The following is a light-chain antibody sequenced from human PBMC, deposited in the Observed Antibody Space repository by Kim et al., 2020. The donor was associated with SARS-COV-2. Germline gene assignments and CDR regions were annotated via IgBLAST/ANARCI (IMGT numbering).Light chain of an antibody. Sequence: QSALTQPASVSGSPGQSITISCTGTSSDVGYYKLVSWYQQPPGKAPKLMIYEVSKRPSGVSNRFSGSKSGNTASLTISGLQAEDEADYYCCSYAGSSTWVFGGGTKLTVL. CDR1: SSDVGYYKL. CDR2: EVS. V-gene: IGLV2-23*02. J-gene: IGLJ3*02. CDR3: CSYAGSSTWV.